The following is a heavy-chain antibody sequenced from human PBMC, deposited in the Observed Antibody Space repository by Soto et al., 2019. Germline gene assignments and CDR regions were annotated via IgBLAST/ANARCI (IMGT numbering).Heavy chain of an antibody. V-gene: IGHV4-39*07. D-gene: IGHD6-19*01. J-gene: IGHJ4*02. CDR3: ARGPAYIDGWRTFDL. Sequence: PSETLSLTCTVSGGSISSSSYYWGWIRQPPGKGLEWIGSIYYSGSTYYNPSLKSRVTISVDTSKNQFSLRLSSVTAADTAVYFCARGPAYIDGWRTFDLWGRGILVTVPS. CDR2: IYYSGST. CDR1: GGSISSSSYY.